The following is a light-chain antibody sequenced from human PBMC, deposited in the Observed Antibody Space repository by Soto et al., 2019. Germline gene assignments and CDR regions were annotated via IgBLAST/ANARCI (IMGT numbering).Light chain of an antibody. CDR3: QQRSNWPT. V-gene: IGKV3-11*01. J-gene: IGKJ4*01. Sequence: EIVLTQSPATLSLSPGERATLSCRASQSVSSYLAWYQQKPGQAPRLLIYDAANRATGIPARFSGSGSGTDFTLTIGSLEPEDFAVYYCQQRSNWPTFGGGTKVEIQ. CDR2: DAA. CDR1: QSVSSY.